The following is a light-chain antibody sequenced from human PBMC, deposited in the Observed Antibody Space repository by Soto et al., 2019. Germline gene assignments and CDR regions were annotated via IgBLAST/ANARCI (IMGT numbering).Light chain of an antibody. CDR2: DAS. CDR3: QQYKYYSYS. J-gene: IGKJ2*03. CDR1: QPVNTF. V-gene: IGKV1-5*01. Sequence: IQMTQSPSTVSASVGDSVTISCRASQPVNTFLAWYQQKPGGAPKVVIFDASNLGSGVPSRFSGSGFGTEFTLSITILQPDDFATYYCQQYKYYSYSFGQGTKLEIK.